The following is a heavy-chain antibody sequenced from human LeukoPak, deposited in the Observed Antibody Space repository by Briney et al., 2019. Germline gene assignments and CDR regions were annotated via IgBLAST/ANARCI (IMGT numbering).Heavy chain of an antibody. CDR3: ASGRQLGY. Sequence: GGSLRLACAASGFTFSSYRISWVRQAPGKGLEWVANIKEDGSEKYYVASVKGRFSISRDNAKNSLYLQMNSLRAEDTAVYYCASGRQLGYWGQGTLVTVSS. CDR2: IKEDGSEK. D-gene: IGHD3-16*01. J-gene: IGHJ4*02. V-gene: IGHV3-7*01. CDR1: GFTFSSYR.